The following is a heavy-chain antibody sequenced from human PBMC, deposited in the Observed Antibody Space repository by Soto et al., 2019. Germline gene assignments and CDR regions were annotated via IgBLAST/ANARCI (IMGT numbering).Heavy chain of an antibody. V-gene: IGHV3-20*04. D-gene: IGHD1-26*01. CDR2: INWNGGST. Sequence: GSLRLSCAASGFTFDDYGISWVRQAPGKGLEWVSGINWNGGSTGYADSVKGRFTISRDNAKNSLYLQMNSLKIEDTAVYYCHKYSGPLIMPAALGPGTLVTVSS. J-gene: IGHJ5*02. CDR1: GFTFDDYG. CDR3: HKYSGPLIMPAA.